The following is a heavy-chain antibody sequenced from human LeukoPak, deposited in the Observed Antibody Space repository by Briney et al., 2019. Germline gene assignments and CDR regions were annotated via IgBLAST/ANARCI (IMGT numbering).Heavy chain of an antibody. CDR2: ISSDGSST. D-gene: IGHD5-24*01. CDR3: AKDDYNRH. Sequence: GGSLRLSCAASGFTFSSYWMHWVRQVPGKGLVWVSRISSDGSSTSYADSVKGRFTISRDNAKNTLYLQMSSLRVDDTAVYYCAKDDYNRHWGQGTLVTVSS. J-gene: IGHJ4*02. V-gene: IGHV3-74*01. CDR1: GFTFSSYW.